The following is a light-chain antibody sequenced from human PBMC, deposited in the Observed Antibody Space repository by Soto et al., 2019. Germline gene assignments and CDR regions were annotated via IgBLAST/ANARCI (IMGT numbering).Light chain of an antibody. CDR3: QEGTYWPA. Sequence: EIVLTQSPATLSLSPGERATLSCRASQSVSYYLAWYQQKPGQAPRLLIYDASNRATGVPARFSGSGSGTDFTLTISSLEPEDFAVYYCQEGTYWPAFGGGTKVEIK. CDR1: QSVSYY. V-gene: IGKV3-11*01. J-gene: IGKJ4*01. CDR2: DAS.